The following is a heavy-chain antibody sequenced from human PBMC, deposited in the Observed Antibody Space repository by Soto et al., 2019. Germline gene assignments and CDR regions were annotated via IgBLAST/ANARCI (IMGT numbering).Heavy chain of an antibody. J-gene: IGHJ6*02. CDR1: GGTFSSYA. D-gene: IGHD2-15*01. Sequence: ASVKVSCKASGGTFSSYAISWVRQAPGQGLEWMGGIIPIFGTANYAQKFQGRVTITADESTSTAYMELSSLRSEDTAVYYCARGSYCSGGSCYSFLYGMDVWGQGTTVTVSS. CDR3: ARGSYCSGGSCYSFLYGMDV. V-gene: IGHV1-69*13. CDR2: IIPIFGTA.